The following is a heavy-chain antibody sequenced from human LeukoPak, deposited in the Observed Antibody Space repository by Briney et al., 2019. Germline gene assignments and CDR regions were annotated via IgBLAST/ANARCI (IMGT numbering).Heavy chain of an antibody. CDR3: AREYYYGSGSFGAFDI. Sequence: ASVKVSCKASGYTFTGYGISWVRQAPGQGLEWMGWISAYNGNTSYAQKLQGRVTMTTDTSTSTAYMELRSLRSDDTAVYYCAREYYYGSGSFGAFDIWGQGTMVTVSS. CDR1: GYTFTGYG. V-gene: IGHV1-18*01. J-gene: IGHJ3*02. D-gene: IGHD3-10*01. CDR2: ISAYNGNT.